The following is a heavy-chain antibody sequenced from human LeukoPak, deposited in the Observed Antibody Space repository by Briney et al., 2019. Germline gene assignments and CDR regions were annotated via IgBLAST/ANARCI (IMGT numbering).Heavy chain of an antibody. CDR1: GFTFSSYS. D-gene: IGHD6-13*01. CDR2: ISSRSSTI. CDR3: ARTLDSSSHYYYYYMDV. J-gene: IGHJ6*03. Sequence: GGSLRLSCAASGFTFSSYSMNWVRQAPGKGLEWVSYISSRSSTIYYADSVKGRFTISRDNAKNSLYLQMNSLRAEDTAVYYCARTLDSSSHYYYYYMDVWGKGTTVTVSS. V-gene: IGHV3-48*01.